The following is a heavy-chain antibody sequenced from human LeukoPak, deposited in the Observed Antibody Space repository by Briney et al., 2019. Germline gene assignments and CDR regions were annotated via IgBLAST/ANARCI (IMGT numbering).Heavy chain of an antibody. D-gene: IGHD3-16*01. CDR3: ARHYGP. V-gene: IGHV4-30-4*08. J-gene: IGHJ5*02. CDR1: GASISTAGYY. CDR2: IYYTGAV. Sequence: PSETLSLTCSFSGASISTAGYYWTWLRQPPGEGLEWVGYIYYTGAVDYNPSLKSRLTISLDTSKNQFSLKLNSVTAADTAVYYCARHYGPWGQGTLVTVSS.